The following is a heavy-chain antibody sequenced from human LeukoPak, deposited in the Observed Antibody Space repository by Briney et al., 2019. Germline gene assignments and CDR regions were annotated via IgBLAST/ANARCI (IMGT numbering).Heavy chain of an antibody. V-gene: IGHV3-48*04. Sequence: GGSLRLSCAASGFTFRSYSMNWVRQAPGKGLELVSYISGSGGTIYYADSVKGRFTISRDNAKNSLSLQMNGLRAEDTAVYYCAKDRGAAAGTSRYGMDVWGQGTTVTVSS. CDR3: AKDRGAAAGTSRYGMDV. D-gene: IGHD6-13*01. CDR2: ISGSGGTI. CDR1: GFTFRSYS. J-gene: IGHJ6*02.